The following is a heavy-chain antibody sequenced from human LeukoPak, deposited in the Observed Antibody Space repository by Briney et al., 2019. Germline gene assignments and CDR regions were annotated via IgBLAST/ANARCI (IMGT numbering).Heavy chain of an antibody. CDR1: GFTFSSYA. D-gene: IGHD3-22*01. CDR3: AKDYDSSGAAMSFDY. Sequence: GGSRRLSCAASGFTFSSYAMSWVRQAPGKGLEWVSATSGSGGSTYYADSVKGRFTISRDNSKNTLYLQMNSLRAEDTAVYYCAKDYDSSGAAMSFDYWGQGTLVTVSS. J-gene: IGHJ4*02. CDR2: TSGSGGST. V-gene: IGHV3-23*01.